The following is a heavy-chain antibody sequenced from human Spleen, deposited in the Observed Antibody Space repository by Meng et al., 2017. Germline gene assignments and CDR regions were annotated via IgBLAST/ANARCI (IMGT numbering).Heavy chain of an antibody. CDR3: ARDEDISAAGYLLGDF. CDR1: GYTFAAYW. J-gene: IGHJ4*02. V-gene: IGHV1-2*02. D-gene: IGHD6-13*01. CDR2: INPNSGGT. Sequence: QVQLVQSGPEGKKPGASVKLSCKPSGYTFAAYWIHWLRQAPGQGLEWMGWINPNSGGTNYAQKFQGRVTMTRDTSISTAYMELSGLRSDDTAVYYCARDEDISAAGYLLGDFWGQGTLVTVSS.